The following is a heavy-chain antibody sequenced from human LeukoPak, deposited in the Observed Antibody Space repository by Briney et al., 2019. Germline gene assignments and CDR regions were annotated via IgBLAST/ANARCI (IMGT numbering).Heavy chain of an antibody. V-gene: IGHV4-34*01. CDR2: INHSGST. Sequence: PSETLSLTCAVYGGSFSGYYWSWIRQPPGKGLEWIGEINHSGSTNYNPSLKSRVTISVDTSKNQFSLKLSSVTAADTAVYYCASNRGPRYYYYGMDVWGQGTTVTVSS. CDR3: ASNRGPRYYYYGMDV. CDR1: GGSFSGYY. J-gene: IGHJ6*02.